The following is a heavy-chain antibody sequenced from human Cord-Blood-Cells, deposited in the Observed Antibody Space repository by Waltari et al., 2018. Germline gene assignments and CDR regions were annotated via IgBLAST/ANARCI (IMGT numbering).Heavy chain of an antibody. CDR1: GLTFRSSG. V-gene: IGHV3-33*01. CDR2: IWYDGSNK. J-gene: IGHJ4*02. Sequence: QVQLVESGGGVVQPGRSLSLSCAASGLTFRSSGMHWVRQAPGKGLEWVAVIWYDGSNKYYADSVKGRFTISRDNSKNTLYLQMNSLRAEDTAVYYCARALGMDYWGQGTLVTVSS. CDR3: ARALGMDY. D-gene: IGHD7-27*01.